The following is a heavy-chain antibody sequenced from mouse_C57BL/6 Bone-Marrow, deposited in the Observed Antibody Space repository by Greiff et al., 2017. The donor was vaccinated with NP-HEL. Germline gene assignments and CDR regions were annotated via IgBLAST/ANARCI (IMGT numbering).Heavy chain of an antibody. CDR3: ARSYGNLWFAY. J-gene: IGHJ3*01. D-gene: IGHD2-1*01. CDR2: IDPSDSYT. V-gene: IGHV1-59*01. Sequence: QVQLQQPGAELVRPGTSVKLSCKASGYTFTSYWMHWVKQRPGQGLEWIGVIDPSDSYTNYNQKFKGKATLTVDTSSSTAYMQLSSLTSEDSAVYYCARSYGNLWFAYGGQGTLVTVSA. CDR1: GYTFTSYW.